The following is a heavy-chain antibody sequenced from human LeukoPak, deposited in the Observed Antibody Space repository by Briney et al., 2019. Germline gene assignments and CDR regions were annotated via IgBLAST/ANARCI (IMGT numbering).Heavy chain of an antibody. D-gene: IGHD5-18*01. V-gene: IGHV3-74*01. CDR1: GFTFSSYW. J-gene: IGHJ4*02. CDR2: INNDGSST. CDR3: VRDPPTALELFDF. Sequence: GGSLRLSCAASGFTFSSYWMHWVRQAPGKGMVWVSHINNDGSSTNYADSVKGRFTISRDNAKNTLYLQMNSLRAEDTAVYYCVRDPPTALELFDFWGQGTLVTVSS.